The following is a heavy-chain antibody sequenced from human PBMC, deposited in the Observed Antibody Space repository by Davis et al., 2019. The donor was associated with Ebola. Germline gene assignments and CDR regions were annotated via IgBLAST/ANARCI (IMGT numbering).Heavy chain of an antibody. J-gene: IGHJ4*02. CDR2: IKQDGSEK. Sequence: PGGSLRLSCAASGFTFSSYGMHWVRQAPGKGLEWVANIKQDGSEKYYVDSVKGRFTISRDNSKNTLYLQMNSLRAEDTAVYYCAKDWVAAAGTLDYWGQGTLVTVSS. D-gene: IGHD6-13*01. V-gene: IGHV3-7*01. CDR3: AKDWVAAAGTLDY. CDR1: GFTFSSYG.